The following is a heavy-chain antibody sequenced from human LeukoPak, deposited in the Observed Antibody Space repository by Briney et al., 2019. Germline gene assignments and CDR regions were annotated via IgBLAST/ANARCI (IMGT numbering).Heavy chain of an antibody. CDR2: ISSSSSTI. V-gene: IGHV3-48*01. Sequence: GGSLRLSCAASGFTFSGHGMNWVRQAPGKGLEWVSYISSSSSTIYYADSVKGRFTISRDNAKNSLYLQMNSLRAEDTAVYYCARELDLMVRGVRSKTDYWGQGTLVTVSS. D-gene: IGHD3-10*01. J-gene: IGHJ4*02. CDR3: ARELDLMVRGVRSKTDY. CDR1: GFTFSGHG.